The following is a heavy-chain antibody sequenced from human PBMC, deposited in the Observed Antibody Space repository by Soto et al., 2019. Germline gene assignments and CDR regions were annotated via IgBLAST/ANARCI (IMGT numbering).Heavy chain of an antibody. CDR3: AQRFYPYGSGWDQGMFDS. Sequence: QITLKESGPTRVRPTQTLTLTCTFSGFSLSTSGVGVGWIRQPPGKALEWLGFIYWDDDKRYNPSLTSRLTVTKDTSKNQVVLKMTNMDPVDTGTYSCAQRFYPYGSGWDQGMFDSWGQGALVTVSS. CDR2: IYWDDDK. J-gene: IGHJ4*02. CDR1: GFSLSTSGVG. D-gene: IGHD6-19*01. V-gene: IGHV2-5*02.